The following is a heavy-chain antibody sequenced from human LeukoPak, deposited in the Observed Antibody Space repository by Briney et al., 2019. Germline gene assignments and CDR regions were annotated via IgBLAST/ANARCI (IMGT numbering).Heavy chain of an antibody. CDR2: ISGSAATT. V-gene: IGHV3-23*01. CDR3: AKSVGIIRRGAFDI. CDR1: GFTFSSYA. Sequence: GSLRLSCAASGFTFSSYAMSWVRQAPGKGLEWVSGISGSAATTYYADSAKGRFTISRDNSKNRLYLQMNSLRVEDTAVYYCAKSVGIIRRGAFDIWGQGTMVTVSS. J-gene: IGHJ3*02. D-gene: IGHD3-10*01.